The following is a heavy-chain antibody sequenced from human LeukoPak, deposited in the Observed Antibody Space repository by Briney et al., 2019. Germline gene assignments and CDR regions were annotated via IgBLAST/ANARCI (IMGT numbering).Heavy chain of an antibody. Sequence: KPSETLSLTCAVYGGSFSGYYWSWIRQPPGKGLEWIGEINHSGSTNYNPSLKSRVTISVDTSKNQFSLKLSSVTAADTAVYYCARVVTYYYDSSGYYYSLSHSSWFDPWGQGTLVTVSS. CDR1: GGSFSGYY. CDR3: ARVVTYYYDSSGYYYSLSHSSWFDP. D-gene: IGHD3-22*01. J-gene: IGHJ5*02. V-gene: IGHV4-34*01. CDR2: INHSGST.